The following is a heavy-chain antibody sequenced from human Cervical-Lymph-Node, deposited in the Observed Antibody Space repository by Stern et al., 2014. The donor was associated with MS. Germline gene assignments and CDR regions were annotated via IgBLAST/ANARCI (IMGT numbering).Heavy chain of an antibody. V-gene: IGHV3-7*01. CDR2: INQDGSEE. CDR3: VRLARLAYGGYRTLDS. CDR1: GFGFGAYW. Sequence: EVQLVESGGGVVQPGGSLRLSCAASGFGFGAYWMSWVRQAPGKGLEWVANINQDGSEEYFVQSVKGRFTISRDNAKNSLYLQVNSLRAEDTAVFYCVRLARLAYGGYRTLDSWGQGTLVTVSS. J-gene: IGHJ4*02. D-gene: IGHD5-12*01.